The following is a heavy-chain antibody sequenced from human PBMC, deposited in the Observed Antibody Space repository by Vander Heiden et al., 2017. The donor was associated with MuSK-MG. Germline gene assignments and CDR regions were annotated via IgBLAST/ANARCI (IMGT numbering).Heavy chain of an antibody. D-gene: IGHD2-21*01. J-gene: IGHJ6*03. V-gene: IGHV3-73*02. CDR1: GFTFRGSS. CDR2: MRTKANSYAT. Sequence: EVQLMESGGGLVQPGGSLKLSCPASGFTFRGSSMHWVRQASGKGLEWIGRMRTKANSYATAYAASVKGRFTISRDDSKNTAYLQLNSLKTEDTAVYYCARQVVVSALMDVWGKGTTVTVSS. CDR3: ARQVVVSALMDV.